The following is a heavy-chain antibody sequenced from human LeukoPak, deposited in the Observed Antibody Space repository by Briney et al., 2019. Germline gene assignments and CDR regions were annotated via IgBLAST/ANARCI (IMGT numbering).Heavy chain of an antibody. CDR1: GFTFRKHW. V-gene: IGHV3-30*02. J-gene: IGHJ5*02. CDR2: IRYDGSNK. Sequence: GGSLRLSCAADGFTFRKHWMHWVRQAPGKGLEWVAFIRYDGSNKYYADSVKGRFTISRDNSKNTLYLQMNSLRAEDTAVYYCARDTRYYYDSSGSWFDPWGQGTLVTVSS. D-gene: IGHD3-22*01. CDR3: ARDTRYYYDSSGSWFDP.